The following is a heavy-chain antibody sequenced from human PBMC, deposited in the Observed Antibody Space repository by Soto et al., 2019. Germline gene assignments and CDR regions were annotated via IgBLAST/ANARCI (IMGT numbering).Heavy chain of an antibody. D-gene: IGHD6-19*01. J-gene: IGHJ4*02. Sequence: EVQLVESGGGLVQPGGSLRLSCAASEFTFSSYAMHWVRQAPGKGLEYVSAISSNGGSTYYANSVKGRFTISRDNSKNTLYLQMGSLRAEDMAVYYCARGGGQWLVRSLGYWGQGTLVTVSS. CDR3: ARGGGQWLVRSLGY. V-gene: IGHV3-64*01. CDR2: ISSNGGST. CDR1: EFTFSSYA.